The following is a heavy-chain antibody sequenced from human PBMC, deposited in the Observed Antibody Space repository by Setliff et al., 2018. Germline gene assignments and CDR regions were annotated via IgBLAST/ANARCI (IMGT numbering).Heavy chain of an antibody. V-gene: IGHV3-15*01. D-gene: IGHD3-22*01. CDR2: IKSKAYGGTA. Sequence: PGGSLRLSCVGSGFGFSDVWTTWVRQAPGKGLEWVGHIKSKAYGGTADYATAVKGRFSISRDDSKDTVFLQMNSLKTEDTALYYCIRPQTPDDDHSSGYYGFWGQGTPVTVSS. CDR3: IRPQTPDDDHSSGYYGF. CDR1: GFGFSDVW. J-gene: IGHJ4*02.